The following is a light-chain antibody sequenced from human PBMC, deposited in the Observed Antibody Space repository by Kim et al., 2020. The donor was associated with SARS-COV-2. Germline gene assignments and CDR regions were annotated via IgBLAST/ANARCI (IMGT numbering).Light chain of an antibody. V-gene: IGKV3-20*01. CDR2: GAS. CDR3: QQYGSSPPT. J-gene: IGKJ1*01. Sequence: LSPGERATLSCRASQSVSSSYLAWYQQKPGQAPRLLIYGASSRATGIPDRFSGSGSGTDFTLTISRLEPEDFAVYYCQQYGSSPPTFGQGTKVDI. CDR1: QSVSSSY.